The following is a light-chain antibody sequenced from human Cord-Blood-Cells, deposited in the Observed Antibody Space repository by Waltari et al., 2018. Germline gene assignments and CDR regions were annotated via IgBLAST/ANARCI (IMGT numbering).Light chain of an antibody. J-gene: IGKJ1*01. Sequence: VFTQSPATLSLSQGERATLPCGASQSVSSSYLAWYQQKPGLAPRLLIYDASSRATGIPDRFSGSGSGTDFTLPISRLGPEDFAVYYCQQYGSSPRTFGQGTKVEIK. V-gene: IGKV3D-20*01. CDR1: QSVSSSY. CDR2: DAS. CDR3: QQYGSSPRT.